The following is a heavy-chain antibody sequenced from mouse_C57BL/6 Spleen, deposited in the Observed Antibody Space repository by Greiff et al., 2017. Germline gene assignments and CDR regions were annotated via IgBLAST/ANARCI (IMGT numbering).Heavy chain of an antibody. J-gene: IGHJ4*01. CDR1: GYTFTDHT. D-gene: IGHD2-4*01. CDR3: ARGVIYYDYGAFMDY. CDR2: IYPRDGST. Sequence: VQLQESDAELVKPGASVKISCKVSGYTFTDHTIHWMKQRPEQGLEWIGYIYPRDGSTKYNEKFKGKATLTADKSSSTAYMQLNSLTSEDSAVYFCARGVIYYDYGAFMDYWGQGTSVTVSS. V-gene: IGHV1-78*01.